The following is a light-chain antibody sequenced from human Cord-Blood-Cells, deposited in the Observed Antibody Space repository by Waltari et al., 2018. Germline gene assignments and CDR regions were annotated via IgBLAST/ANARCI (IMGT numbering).Light chain of an antibody. CDR2: GAS. V-gene: IGKV3-20*01. CDR1: QSVSSSY. Sequence: EIVLTQSPGTLSLSPGETATLSCSASQSVSSSYLAWYQQKPGQAPRRLNYGASSRATGIPDRFSGSGSGTDFTLTISRLEPEDFAVYYCQQDGRSPLTFGGGTKVEIK. CDR3: QQDGRSPLT. J-gene: IGKJ4*01.